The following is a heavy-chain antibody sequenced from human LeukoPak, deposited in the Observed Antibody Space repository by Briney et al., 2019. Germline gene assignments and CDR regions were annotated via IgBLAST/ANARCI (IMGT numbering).Heavy chain of an antibody. Sequence: NSSETLSLTCAVYGGSFSGYYWSWIRQPPGRGLEWIGEINHSGSTNYNPSIKSRVTISVDTSKNQFSLKLSSVTAADTAVYYCARGSLRDSSSWKNDYWGQGTLVTVSS. CDR2: INHSGST. CDR1: GGSFSGYY. D-gene: IGHD6-13*01. J-gene: IGHJ4*02. CDR3: ARGSLRDSSSWKNDY. V-gene: IGHV4-34*01.